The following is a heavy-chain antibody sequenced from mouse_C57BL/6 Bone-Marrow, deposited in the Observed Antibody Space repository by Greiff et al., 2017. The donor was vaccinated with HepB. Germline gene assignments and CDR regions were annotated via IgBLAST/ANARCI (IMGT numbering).Heavy chain of an antibody. V-gene: IGHV1-74*01. CDR2: IHPSDSDT. CDR3: ARYYYGSSYDYYAMDY. Sequence: QVQLQQPGAELVKPGASVKVSCKDSGYTFTSYWMHWVKQRPGQGLEWIGRIHPSDSDTNYNQKFKGKATLTVDKSSSTAYMQLSSLTSEDSAVYYCARYYYGSSYDYYAMDYWGQGTSVTVSS. CDR1: GYTFTSYW. J-gene: IGHJ4*01. D-gene: IGHD1-1*01.